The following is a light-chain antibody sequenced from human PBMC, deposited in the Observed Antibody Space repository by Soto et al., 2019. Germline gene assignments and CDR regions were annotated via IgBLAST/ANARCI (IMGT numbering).Light chain of an antibody. CDR3: QQYGSSPPWT. J-gene: IGKJ1*01. CDR2: GAS. V-gene: IGKV3-20*01. Sequence: EIVLPQSPGTLSLSPGESATLSCRASQSISSSYLAWYQQKPGQAPRLLIYGASSRATGIPDRFSGSGSGTDFTLAISRLEPEDFAVYYCQQYGSSPPWTVGQGTKVDIK. CDR1: QSISSSY.